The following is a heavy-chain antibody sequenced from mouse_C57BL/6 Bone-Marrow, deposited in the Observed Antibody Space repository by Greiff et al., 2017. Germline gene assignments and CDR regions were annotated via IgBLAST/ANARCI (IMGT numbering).Heavy chain of an antibody. CDR2: ISSGGSYT. CDR1: GFTFSSYG. J-gene: IGHJ4*01. Sequence: EVLLVESGGDLVKPGGSLKLSCAASGFTFSSYGMPWVRQTPDQRLEWVATISSGGSYTYYPDSVKGRFTISRDNGKNTLYLEKRSLKSEDTAMYYCAGYYYGRGDYWGQGTSVTVSS. V-gene: IGHV5-6*01. D-gene: IGHD1-1*01. CDR3: AGYYYGRGDY.